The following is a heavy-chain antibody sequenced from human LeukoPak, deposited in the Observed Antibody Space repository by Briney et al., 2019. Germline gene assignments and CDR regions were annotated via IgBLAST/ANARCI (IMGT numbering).Heavy chain of an antibody. J-gene: IGHJ1*01. CDR3: ARDVVPAAWGYFQH. Sequence: GGSLRLSCAASGFTFSSYAMHWVRQAPGKGLEWVAVISFDGGNKYYADSVKGRFAISRDTSKNTLYLQMNSLRAEDTAVYYCARDVVPAAWGYFQHWGQGTLVTVSS. D-gene: IGHD2-2*01. CDR1: GFTFSSYA. V-gene: IGHV3-30*09. CDR2: ISFDGGNK.